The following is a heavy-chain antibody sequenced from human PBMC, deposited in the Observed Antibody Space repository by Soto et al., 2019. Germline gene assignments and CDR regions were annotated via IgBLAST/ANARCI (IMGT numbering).Heavy chain of an antibody. V-gene: IGHV1-3*01. CDR1: GYTFTNYA. CDR3: ARGPLLWGDV. CDR2: INAGNGNT. Sequence: ASVKGSCKASGYTFTNYAMHWVRQAPGQRLEWMGWINAGNGNTKYSQKFQGRVTITRDTSASTAYMELSSLRYEDTAVYYCARGPLLWGDVWGQGTTVTVSS. J-gene: IGHJ6*02. D-gene: IGHD3-10*01.